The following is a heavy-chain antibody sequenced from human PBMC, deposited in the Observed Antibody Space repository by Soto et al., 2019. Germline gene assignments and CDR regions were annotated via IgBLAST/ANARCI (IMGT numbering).Heavy chain of an antibody. D-gene: IGHD2-2*01. CDR3: ARSAGPYCRSTNCAEAFDI. CDR1: GYIFTTYW. CDR2: IYPGDSDT. Sequence: EVQLVQSGAEVKKPGESLKISCEGSGYIFTTYWIGWVRQMPGKGLEWMGIIYPGDSDTRYSPSFQGQVTISADKSISIAYLQWSSLKASDTAMYYCARSAGPYCRSTNCAEAFDIWGQGTMVTVSS. J-gene: IGHJ3*02. V-gene: IGHV5-51*01.